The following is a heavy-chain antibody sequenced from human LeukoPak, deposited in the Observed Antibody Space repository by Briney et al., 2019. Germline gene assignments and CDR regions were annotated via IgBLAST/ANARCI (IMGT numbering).Heavy chain of an antibody. Sequence: GGSLRLSCAASGFTLSSYAMSWVRRAPGKGLEWVSAISGSGGSTYYADSVKGRFTISRDNSKNTLYLQMNSLRAEDTAVYYCRAGQQLVQGVWFDPWGQGTLVTVSS. J-gene: IGHJ5*02. CDR2: ISGSGGST. V-gene: IGHV3-23*01. CDR3: RAGQQLVQGVWFDP. D-gene: IGHD6-13*01. CDR1: GFTLSSYA.